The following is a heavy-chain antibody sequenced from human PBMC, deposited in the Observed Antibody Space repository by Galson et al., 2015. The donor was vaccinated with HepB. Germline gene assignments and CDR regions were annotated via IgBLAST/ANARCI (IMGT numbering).Heavy chain of an antibody. D-gene: IGHD3-10*01. CDR3: ARDRIIMVRGVIVYYFDY. Sequence: SLRLSCAASGFTFSSYAMHWVHQAPGKGLEWVAVISYDGSNKYYADSVKGRFTISRDNSKNTLYLQMNSLRAEDTAVYYCARDRIIMVRGVIVYYFDYWGQGTLVTASS. V-gene: IGHV3-30*04. CDR1: GFTFSSYA. CDR2: ISYDGSNK. J-gene: IGHJ4*02.